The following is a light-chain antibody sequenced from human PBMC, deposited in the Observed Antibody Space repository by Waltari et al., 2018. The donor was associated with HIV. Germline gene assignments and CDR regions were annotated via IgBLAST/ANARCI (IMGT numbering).Light chain of an antibody. CDR1: TSTIGAHA. Sequence: QSVLTQPPSVSGAPGQRVTLSCPGSTSTIGAHALPWYQQFPGTAPQPLLYNTNSRPSGVPDRFSGSKSGTSASLAISGLQAEDEADYFCQSSDSTLSGSVFGGGTKLTVL. CDR3: QSSDSTLSGSV. CDR2: NTN. V-gene: IGLV1-40*01. J-gene: IGLJ2*01.